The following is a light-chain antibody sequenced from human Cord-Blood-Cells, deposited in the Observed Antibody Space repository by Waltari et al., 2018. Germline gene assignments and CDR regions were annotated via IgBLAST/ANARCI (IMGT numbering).Light chain of an antibody. Sequence: QSALTQPRSVSGSPGQSVTISCPGTSRDVGGYNYVSWYQQPPGKATKLMIYDVSKRPSWVPDRFSGSKSGNTASLTISGLQAEDEADYYCCSYAGSYTVFGGGTKLTVL. J-gene: IGLJ2*01. CDR3: CSYAGSYTV. CDR2: DVS. V-gene: IGLV2-11*01. CDR1: SRDVGGYNY.